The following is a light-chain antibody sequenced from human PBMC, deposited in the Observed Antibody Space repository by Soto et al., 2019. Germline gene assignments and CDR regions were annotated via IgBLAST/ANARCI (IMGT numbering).Light chain of an antibody. CDR2: KVS. CDR3: MQGTHWPPT. CDR1: QSLVSSDGNSY. J-gene: IGKJ2*01. Sequence: DVVMTQSPLSLPVTLGQPASISCRSSQSLVSSDGNSYLNWFHQRPGQSPRRLMYKVSTRDSGVPDRFSGSGSDTDFTLKISRVETEDVGVYYCMQGTHWPPTFGQGTKLEI. V-gene: IGKV2-30*01.